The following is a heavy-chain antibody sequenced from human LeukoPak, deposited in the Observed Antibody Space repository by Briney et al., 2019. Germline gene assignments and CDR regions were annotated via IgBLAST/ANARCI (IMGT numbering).Heavy chain of an antibody. V-gene: IGHV4-4*07. CDR1: GASLTSYY. D-gene: IGHD2-2*01. CDR2: ISTTGTT. Sequence: SETLSLTCTVSGASLTSYYWSWIRQPAGQGLEWIGRISTTGTTHYNPSLKGRVTMSLDTSKNHFSLKLTSVTAADTAVYYCARLAVPADKGAFDIWAHGTLVTVSS. CDR3: ARLAVPADKGAFDI. J-gene: IGHJ3*02.